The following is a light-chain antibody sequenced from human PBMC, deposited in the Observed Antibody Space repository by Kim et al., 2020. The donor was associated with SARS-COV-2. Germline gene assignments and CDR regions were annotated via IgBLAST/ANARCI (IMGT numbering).Light chain of an antibody. V-gene: IGLV3-19*01. CDR1: SLTNFY. CDR2: ANH. J-gene: IGLJ2*01. CDR3: NSRDSSGHHVI. Sequence: SSELTQDPAVSVALGQTVRITCQGDSLTNFYASWYQQKPGQAPVEVIYANHKRPSGIPDRFSGSTSRNTASLTIAGAQAEDEADYYCNSRDSSGHHVIFGRGTQLTVL.